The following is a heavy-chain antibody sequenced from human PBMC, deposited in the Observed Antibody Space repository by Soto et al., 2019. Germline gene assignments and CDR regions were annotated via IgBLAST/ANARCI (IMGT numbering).Heavy chain of an antibody. Sequence: ASVKVSCKASGGTFSSYAISWVRQAPGQGLEWMGGIIPIFGTANYAQKFQGRVTITADESTSTAYMELSSLRSEDTAVYYCARVPAAYYYGSGSYGYFDYWGQGTLVTVSS. V-gene: IGHV1-69*13. D-gene: IGHD3-10*01. CDR2: IIPIFGTA. CDR3: ARVPAAYYYGSGSYGYFDY. CDR1: GGTFSSYA. J-gene: IGHJ4*02.